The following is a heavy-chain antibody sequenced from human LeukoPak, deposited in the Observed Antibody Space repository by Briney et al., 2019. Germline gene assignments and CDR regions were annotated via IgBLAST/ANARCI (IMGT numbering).Heavy chain of an antibody. J-gene: IGHJ4*02. D-gene: IGHD5-12*01. CDR2: IYYSGST. Sequence: SQTLSLTCTVSGVSISSGGYYWSWIRQHPGKGLEWIGYIYYSGSTYYNPSLKSRVTISKDTSKNQSSLKLSSVTAADTAVYYCARDRLGGYSYVYWGQGSLVTVSS. CDR3: ARDRLGGYSYVY. CDR1: GVSISSGGYY. V-gene: IGHV4-31*03.